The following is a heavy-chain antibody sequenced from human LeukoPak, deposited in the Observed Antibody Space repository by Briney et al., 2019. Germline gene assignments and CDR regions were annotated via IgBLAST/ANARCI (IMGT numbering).Heavy chain of an antibody. J-gene: IGHJ6*02. Sequence: GGSLRLSCAASGFIFSNYDMNWVRQAPGKGLEWVSYISSNSNSIYYADFVKGRFTISRDNAKNSLSLQMNSLRAEDTAVYYCARDPLTIFGVVIIRWHYYGMDVWGQGTTVTVSS. CDR2: ISSNSNSI. CDR1: GFIFSNYD. D-gene: IGHD3-3*01. V-gene: IGHV3-48*01. CDR3: ARDPLTIFGVVIIRWHYYGMDV.